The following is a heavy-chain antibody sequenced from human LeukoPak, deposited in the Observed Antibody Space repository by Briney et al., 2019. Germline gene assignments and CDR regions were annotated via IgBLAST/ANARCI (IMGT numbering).Heavy chain of an antibody. CDR1: GFTFSSYA. CDR3: ARASSGRYFQFIDD. CDR2: ISYDGSNK. J-gene: IGHJ4*02. V-gene: IGHV3-30*04. Sequence: PGGSLRLSCAASGFTFSSYAMHWVRQAPGKGLEWVAVISYDGSNKYYADSVKGRFTISRDNSKNTLYLQMNSLRAEDTAVYYCARASSGRYFQFIDDWGQGTLVTVSS. D-gene: IGHD1-26*01.